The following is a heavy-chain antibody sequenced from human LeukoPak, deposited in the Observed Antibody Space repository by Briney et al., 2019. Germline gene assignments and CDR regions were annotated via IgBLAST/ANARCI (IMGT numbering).Heavy chain of an antibody. V-gene: IGHV3-30*02. D-gene: IGHD6-13*01. J-gene: IGHJ6*03. CDR3: ARWIGAAGIEYHYYMDV. CDR2: IQYDGSNK. CDR1: GFTFRSYG. Sequence: GGSLRLSCAAFGFTFRSYGMHWVRQAPGKGLEWMAFIQYDGSNKYYADSVKGCFTISRDNSKNTLDLQMDSLRPEDTAVYYCARWIGAAGIEYHYYMDVWGRGTTVTVSS.